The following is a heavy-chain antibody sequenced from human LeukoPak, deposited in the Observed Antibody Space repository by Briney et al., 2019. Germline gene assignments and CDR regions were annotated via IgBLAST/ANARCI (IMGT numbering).Heavy chain of an antibody. CDR1: GYTFTGYY. V-gene: IGHV1-2*02. Sequence: ASVKVSCKASGYTFTGYYMHWVRQAPGQGLEWMGWINPNSGGTNYAQKFQGRVTMTRDTSISTAYMELSRLRSDDTAVYYCASHLGGNSFVTPDYWGQGTLVTVSS. CDR2: INPNSGGT. D-gene: IGHD4-23*01. CDR3: ASHLGGNSFVTPDY. J-gene: IGHJ4*02.